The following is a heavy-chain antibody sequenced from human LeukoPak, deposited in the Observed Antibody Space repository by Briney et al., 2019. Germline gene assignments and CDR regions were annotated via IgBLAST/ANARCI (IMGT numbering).Heavy chain of an antibody. CDR2: INHSGST. CDR3: ARERYYYDSSGYYPFDY. V-gene: IGHV4-34*01. CDR1: GGSFSGYY. Sequence: SETLSLTCAVYGGSFSGYYWSWIRQPPGKGLEWIGEINHSGSTNYNPSLKSRVTISVDTSKTQFSLKLSSVTAADTAVYYCARERYYYDSSGYYPFDYWGQGTLVTVSS. J-gene: IGHJ4*02. D-gene: IGHD3-22*01.